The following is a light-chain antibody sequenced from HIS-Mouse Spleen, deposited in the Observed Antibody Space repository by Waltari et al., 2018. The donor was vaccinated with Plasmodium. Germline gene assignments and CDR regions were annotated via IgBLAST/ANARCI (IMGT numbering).Light chain of an antibody. CDR3: CSYAGSSTYV. Sequence: QSALTQPASVSGSPGQSITISCTGTSSDVGSYNLVSWYQQHPGKAPKLMIYEGSKRPLRVVNRFSGSKYGNTASLTISGLQAEDEADYYCCSYAGSSTYVFGTGTKVTVL. J-gene: IGLJ1*01. CDR1: SSDVGSYNL. CDR2: EGS. V-gene: IGLV2-23*01.